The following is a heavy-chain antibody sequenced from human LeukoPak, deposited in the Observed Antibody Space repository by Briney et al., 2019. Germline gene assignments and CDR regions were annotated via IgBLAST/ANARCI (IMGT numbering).Heavy chain of an antibody. CDR1: GFTFRSYW. CDR3: ARVGYSGLNLEY. V-gene: IGHV3-7*01. CDR2: INQDGSVK. J-gene: IGHJ4*02. D-gene: IGHD1-26*01. Sequence: PGGSLRLSCAASGFTFRSYWMSWVRQAPGKGLEWVANINQDGSVKYYVDSVKGRFTISRDNAKNSLYVERNSLIDENTAVYYCARVGYSGLNLEYWGQGTLVPVPS.